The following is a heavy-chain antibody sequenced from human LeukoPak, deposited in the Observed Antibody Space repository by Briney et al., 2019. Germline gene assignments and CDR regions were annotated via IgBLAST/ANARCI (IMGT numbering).Heavy chain of an antibody. CDR1: GFTFNNAW. CDR3: TTGASDILTGYYTGSNYYFDY. V-gene: IGHV3-15*01. D-gene: IGHD3-9*01. CDR2: IRSKTDGWTP. J-gene: IGHJ4*02. Sequence: GGSLRLSCSASGFTFNNAWKSLVRQAPGKGPEGGGRIRSKTDGWTPDYATPVKGRFTISRDDSKNTLYLQMNSLKTEDTAVYYCTTGASDILTGYYTGSNYYFDYWGQGALVTVSS.